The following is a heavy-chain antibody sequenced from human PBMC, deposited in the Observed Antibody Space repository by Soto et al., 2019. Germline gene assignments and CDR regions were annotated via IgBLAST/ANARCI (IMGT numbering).Heavy chain of an antibody. CDR1: GFTFGDYA. V-gene: IGHV3-49*03. Sequence: GGSLRLSCTASGFTFGDYAMSWFRQAPGKGLEWVGFIRSKAYGGTTEYAASVKSRFTISRDDSKSIPYLQKNSLKHEDTAVYYWTRDGPHYDSSGSPYWGQGTLVTVSS. J-gene: IGHJ4*02. D-gene: IGHD3-22*01. CDR3: TRDGPHYDSSGSPY. CDR2: IRSKAYGGTT.